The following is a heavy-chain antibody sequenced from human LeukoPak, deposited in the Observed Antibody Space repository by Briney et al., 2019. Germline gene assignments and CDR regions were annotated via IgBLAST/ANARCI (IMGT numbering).Heavy chain of an antibody. J-gene: IGHJ3*02. CDR1: GFTFSSYW. CDR2: LRQDGSEK. Sequence: GGSLRLSCAASGFTFSSYWMSWVRQAPGKGLEWVANLRQDGSEKYYVDSVKGRFTISRDNAKNSLYLQMNSLRAEDTAVYYCARALSGTMIVVVRAFDIWGQGTMVTVSS. CDR3: ARALSGTMIVVVRAFDI. V-gene: IGHV3-7*01. D-gene: IGHD3-22*01.